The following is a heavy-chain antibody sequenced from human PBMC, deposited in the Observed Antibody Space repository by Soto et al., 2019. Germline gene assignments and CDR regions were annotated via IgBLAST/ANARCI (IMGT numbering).Heavy chain of an antibody. D-gene: IGHD4-17*01. CDR3: PSLKYDYAVYYYNYLDF. V-gene: IGHV4-31*03. Sequence: SQTLSVTCTVSGGSISSGGDCWSRKRKNPGKGLEWLWYIYYRGSTSYTPSLKSRLTISVDTSTHQFSLKLSSVTAADPAVYYCPSLKYDYAVYYYNYLDFWRKGTTVTVSS. CDR2: IYYRGST. J-gene: IGHJ6*03. CDR1: GGSISSGGDC.